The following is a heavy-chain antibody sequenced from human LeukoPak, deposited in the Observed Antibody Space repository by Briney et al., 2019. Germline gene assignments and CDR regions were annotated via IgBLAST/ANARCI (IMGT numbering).Heavy chain of an antibody. Sequence: EPSETLSLTCTVSGYSISTGYYWDWIRQPPGKGLEWIGTFYHGGSTYYNPSLKSRVTISVDTSKNQFSLKLSSVTAADTAVYYCASGGYYYGSGNNTHRFDYWGQGTLVTVSS. J-gene: IGHJ4*02. CDR3: ASGGYYYGSGNNTHRFDY. CDR1: GYSISTGYY. D-gene: IGHD3-10*01. CDR2: FYHGGST. V-gene: IGHV4-38-2*02.